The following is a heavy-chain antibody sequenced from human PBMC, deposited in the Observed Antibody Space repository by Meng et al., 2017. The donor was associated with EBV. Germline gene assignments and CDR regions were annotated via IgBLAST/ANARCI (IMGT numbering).Heavy chain of an antibody. CDR2: IYWDDDK. CDR1: GFSLRTSGVG. J-gene: IGHJ4*02. Sequence: QITWKESVPTLVKPTQTLTPTCTFSGFSLRTSGVGVGWIRQPPGKALEWLALIYWDDDKRYSPSLKSRLTITKDTSKNQVVLTMTNMDPVDTATYHCAHSRVGATEFDYWGQGTLVTVSS. D-gene: IGHD1-26*01. V-gene: IGHV2-5*02. CDR3: AHSRVGATEFDY.